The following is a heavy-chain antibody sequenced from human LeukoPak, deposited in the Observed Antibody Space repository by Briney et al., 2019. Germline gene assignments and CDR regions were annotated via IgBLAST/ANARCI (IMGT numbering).Heavy chain of an antibody. V-gene: IGHV1-2*02. CDR1: GYTFTAYY. D-gene: IGHD3-22*01. J-gene: IGHJ4*02. CDR3: ARGRSSGYLFDY. CDR2: INPDSGGT. Sequence: GASVKVSCKASGYTFTAYYMHWVRQAPGQGLEWMGWINPDSGGTNYAQKFQGRVTMTRDTSINTAYMELSSVTAADTAVYYCARGRSSGYLFDYWGQGTLVTVSS.